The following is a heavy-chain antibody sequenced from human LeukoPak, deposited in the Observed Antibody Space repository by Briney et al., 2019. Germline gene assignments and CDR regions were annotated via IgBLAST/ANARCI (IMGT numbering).Heavy chain of an antibody. J-gene: IGHJ3*02. V-gene: IGHV1-46*01. CDR3: ARGIWVGATRRAFDI. CDR2: VNPSGGST. Sequence: ASVKVSCKASGYTFTGYYMHWVRQAPGQGLEWMGIVNPSGGSTSYAQKFQGRVTMTRDMSTSTVYMELSSLRSEDTAVYYCARGIWVGATRRAFDIWGQGTMVTVSS. D-gene: IGHD1-26*01. CDR1: GYTFTGYY.